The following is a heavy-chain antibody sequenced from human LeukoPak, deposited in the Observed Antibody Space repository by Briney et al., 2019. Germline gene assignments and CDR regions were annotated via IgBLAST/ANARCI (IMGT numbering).Heavy chain of an antibody. CDR3: ARLYSQGGYCSGGSCYPAYFQH. D-gene: IGHD2-15*01. CDR2: IYPGDSDT. CDR1: GYSFTSYW. V-gene: IGHV5-51*01. J-gene: IGHJ1*01. Sequence: GESLKISCKGSGYSFTSYWIGWVRQMPGKGLEWMGIIYPGDSDTRYSPSFQGQVTISADKSISTAYLQRSSLKASDTAMYYCARLYSQGGYCSGGSCYPAYFQHWGQGTLVTVSS.